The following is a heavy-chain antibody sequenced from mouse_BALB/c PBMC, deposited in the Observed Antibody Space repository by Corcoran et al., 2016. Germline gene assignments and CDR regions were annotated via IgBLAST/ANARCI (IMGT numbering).Heavy chain of an antibody. J-gene: IGHJ2*01. CDR3: ARYGYDY. D-gene: IGHD2-2*01. Sequence: QVQLQQSGAELMKPGASVKISCKATGYTFSSYWIEWVKQRPGHGLEWIGEILPGSGSTNNNEKFKGKATFTADTSSNTAYMQLSSLTSEDSAVYYCARYGYDYWGQGTTLTVSS. CDR2: ILPGSGST. CDR1: GYTFSSYW. V-gene: IGHV1-9*01.